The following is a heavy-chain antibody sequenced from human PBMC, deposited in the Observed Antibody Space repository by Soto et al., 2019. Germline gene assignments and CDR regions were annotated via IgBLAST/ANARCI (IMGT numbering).Heavy chain of an antibody. CDR1: GFSLSTSGVG. J-gene: IGHJ5*02. CDR3: VLDYVGWFDP. D-gene: IGHD4-17*01. V-gene: IGHV2-5*01. Sequence: QITLKESGPTLVKPTQTLTLTCTFSGFSLSTSGVGVGWIRQPPGKALEWLALIYWNDDKRYSPSLKSSLTIIKDTPKNQVVLTITIMDSVDTATYYCVLDYVGWFDPWGQGTLVTVSS. CDR2: IYWNDDK.